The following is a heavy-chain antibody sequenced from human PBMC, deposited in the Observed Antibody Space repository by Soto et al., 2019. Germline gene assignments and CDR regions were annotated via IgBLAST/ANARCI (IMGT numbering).Heavy chain of an antibody. CDR3: ASTYYYDSIGYFAFDI. CDR2: IYYSGST. Sequence: SETLSLTCTVSGGSISSYYWSWIRQPPGKGLEWIGYIYYSGSTNYNPSLKSRVTISVDTSKNQFSLKLSSVTAADTAVYYCASTYYYDSIGYFAFDIWGQGTMVTVSS. CDR1: GGSISSYY. D-gene: IGHD3-22*01. J-gene: IGHJ3*02. V-gene: IGHV4-59*01.